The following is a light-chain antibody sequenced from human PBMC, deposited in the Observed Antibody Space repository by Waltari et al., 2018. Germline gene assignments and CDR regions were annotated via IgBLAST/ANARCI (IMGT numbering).Light chain of an antibody. CDR1: SSDVGNYDF. J-gene: IGLJ2*01. CDR3: CSYATRNTPVA. CDR2: EVN. Sequence: QSALTQPASVSGSPGQSITISCTGSSSDVGNYDFVSWYQQYPGKAPKVIIYEVNKRPSGVSDRCSGSKSCNTASLTISGLHPEDEADYHCCSYATRNTPVAFGGGTKVTLL. V-gene: IGLV2-23*02.